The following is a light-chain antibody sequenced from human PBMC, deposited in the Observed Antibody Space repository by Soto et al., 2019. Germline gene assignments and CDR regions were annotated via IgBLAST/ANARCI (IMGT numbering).Light chain of an antibody. J-gene: IGKJ1*01. CDR1: QSVSSSY. V-gene: IGKV3-20*01. CDR3: QQYGSSPRT. CDR2: DAS. Sequence: ENVLTQSPGTLSLSPGERATLSCRASQSVSSSYLAWYQQKPGQAPRLLIYDASSRATGIPDRFSGNGSGADFTLTISSLEPEDFAVYFCQQYGSSPRTFGQGTKV.